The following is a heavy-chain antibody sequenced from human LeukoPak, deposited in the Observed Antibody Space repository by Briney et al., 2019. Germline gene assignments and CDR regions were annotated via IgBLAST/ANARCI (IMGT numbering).Heavy chain of an antibody. CDR2: ISWNSGSI. J-gene: IGHJ4*02. D-gene: IGHD5-12*01. CDR3: AKARRDGYNNHYFDY. V-gene: IGHV3-9*01. CDR1: GFTFDHYA. Sequence: GGSLRLSCGASGFTFDHYAMHWVRRAPGKGLEWVSGISWNSGSIGYADSVKGRFTISRDSAKNSLYLQMNSLRAEDTALYYCAKARRDGYNNHYFDYWGQGTLVTVSS.